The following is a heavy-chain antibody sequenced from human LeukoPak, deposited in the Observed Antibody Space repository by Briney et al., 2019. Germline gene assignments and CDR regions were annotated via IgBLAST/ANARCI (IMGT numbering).Heavy chain of an antibody. J-gene: IGHJ4*02. CDR1: GGSISSYC. Sequence: NPSETLSLTCTVSGGSISSYCWSWIRQSPGKGLEWLGYIYYSGNTNYNPSLKSRVTISVATSKNHFSLKLGSVTAADTAVYFCARAYYYDSNAPYYFDYWGQGILVTVS. CDR3: ARAYYYDSNAPYYFDY. CDR2: IYYSGNT. V-gene: IGHV4-59*08. D-gene: IGHD3-22*01.